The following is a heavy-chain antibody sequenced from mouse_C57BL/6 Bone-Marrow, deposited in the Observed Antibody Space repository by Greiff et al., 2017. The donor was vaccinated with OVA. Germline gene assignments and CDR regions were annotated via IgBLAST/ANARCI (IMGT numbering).Heavy chain of an antibody. Sequence: VQLKESGGGLVKPGGSLKLSCAASGFTFSDYGMHWVRQAPEKGLEWVAYISSGSSTIYYADTVKGRFTISRDNAKNTLFLQMTSLRSEDTAMYYCAKGNWYYYAMDYWGQGTSVTVSS. D-gene: IGHD4-1*01. J-gene: IGHJ4*01. CDR2: ISSGSSTI. V-gene: IGHV5-17*01. CDR3: AKGNWYYYAMDY. CDR1: GFTFSDYG.